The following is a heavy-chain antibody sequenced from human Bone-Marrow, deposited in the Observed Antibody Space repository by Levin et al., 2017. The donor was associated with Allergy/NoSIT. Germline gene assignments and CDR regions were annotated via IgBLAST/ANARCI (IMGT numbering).Heavy chain of an antibody. V-gene: IGHV4-30-2*01. D-gene: IGHD2-2*01. J-gene: IGHJ4*02. CDR2: IYHSGST. Sequence: SQTLSLPCAVSGGSISSGGYSWSWIRQPPGKGLEWIGYIYHSGSTYYNPSLKSRVTISVDRSKNQFSLKLSSVTAADTAVYYCAGLCSSTGCYDGLRDFDYWGQGTLVTVSS. CDR1: GGSISSGGYS. CDR3: AGLCSSTGCYDGLRDFDY.